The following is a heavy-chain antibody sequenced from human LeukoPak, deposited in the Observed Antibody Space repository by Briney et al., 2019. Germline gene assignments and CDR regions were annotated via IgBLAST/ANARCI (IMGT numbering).Heavy chain of an antibody. V-gene: IGHV3-23*01. J-gene: IGHJ4*02. CDR1: GFTFSSYA. Sequence: GGSLRLSCAASGFTFSSYAMSWVRQAPGKGLEWVSAISGSGGSTYYADSVKGRFTISRNNSKNTLYLQMNSLRAEDTAVYYCAKDTVLAYSSSFDYWGQGTLVTVSS. CDR2: ISGSGGST. CDR3: AKDTVLAYSSSFDY. D-gene: IGHD6-13*01.